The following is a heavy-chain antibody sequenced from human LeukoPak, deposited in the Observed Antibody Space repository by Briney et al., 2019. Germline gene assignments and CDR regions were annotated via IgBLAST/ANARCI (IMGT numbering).Heavy chain of an antibody. CDR2: ISWNSGSI. Sequence: HPGGSLRLSCAASGFTFDDYTMHWVRQAPGKGLEWVSGISWNSGSIAYADSVKGRFTISRDNAKNSLYLQMNSLRAEDLALYYCAKTTSGYFYDAFDIWGPGTMVTVSS. CDR1: GFTFDDYT. D-gene: IGHD3-22*01. V-gene: IGHV3-9*03. J-gene: IGHJ3*02. CDR3: AKTTSGYFYDAFDI.